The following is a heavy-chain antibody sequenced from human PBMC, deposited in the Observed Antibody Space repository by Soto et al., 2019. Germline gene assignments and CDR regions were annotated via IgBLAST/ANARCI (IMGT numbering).Heavy chain of an antibody. CDR2: ISSNRSYI. CDR1: GFTFSCYW. V-gene: IGHV3-21*01. Sequence: PGGSLRLSCAASGFTFSCYWMHWVRQAPGQGLEWVSSISSNRSYISYADSVRGRCTISRDDAKNTLYLQMNSLRAEDTAVYYCARDPSMVRGENWYFDLWGRGTLVTVSS. CDR3: ARDPSMVRGENWYFDL. D-gene: IGHD3-10*01. J-gene: IGHJ2*01.